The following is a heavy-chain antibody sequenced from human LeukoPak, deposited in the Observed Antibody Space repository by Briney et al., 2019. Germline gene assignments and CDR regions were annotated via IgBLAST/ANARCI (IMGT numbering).Heavy chain of an antibody. Sequence: SETLSLTCTVSGGSISSSNYYWSWIRQPPGKGLEWIGEINHSGSTNYNPSLKSRVTISVDTSKNQFSLKLSSVTAADTAVYYCARGHQNGAFDIWGQGTMVTVSS. CDR3: ARGHQNGAFDI. V-gene: IGHV4-39*07. D-gene: IGHD2-8*01. J-gene: IGHJ3*02. CDR2: INHSGST. CDR1: GGSISSSNYY.